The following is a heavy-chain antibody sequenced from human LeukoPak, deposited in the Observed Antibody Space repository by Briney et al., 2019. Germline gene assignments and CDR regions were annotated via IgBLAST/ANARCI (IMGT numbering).Heavy chain of an antibody. CDR2: FCTSGST. J-gene: IGHJ1*01. CDR1: GDSISTGYYC. Sequence: SETLSLTCTVSGDSISTGYYCWSWIRQPAGRGLEWVGRFCTSGSTSYNPSLKSRVTISADTSKNQFFLNLTSVTAADTAVYYCARARYSGSYSYFQHWGQGTLVTVSS. V-gene: IGHV4-61*02. D-gene: IGHD1-26*01. CDR3: ARARYSGSYSYFQH.